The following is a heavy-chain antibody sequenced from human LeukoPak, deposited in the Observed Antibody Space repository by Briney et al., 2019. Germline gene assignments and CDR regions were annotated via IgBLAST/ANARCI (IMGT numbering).Heavy chain of an antibody. Sequence: SETLSLTCTVSGGSISSSSYYWGWIRQPPEKGLEWIGNIYYSGSTNYNPSLKSRVTISVDTSKNQFSLKLSSVTAADTAVYYCARDSGSYPDYWGQGTLVTVSS. CDR3: ARDSGSYPDY. CDR2: IYYSGST. D-gene: IGHD1-26*01. V-gene: IGHV4-39*07. CDR1: GGSISSSSYY. J-gene: IGHJ4*02.